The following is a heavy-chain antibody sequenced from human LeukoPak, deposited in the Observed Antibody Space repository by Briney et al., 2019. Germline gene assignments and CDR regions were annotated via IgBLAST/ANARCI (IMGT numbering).Heavy chain of an antibody. CDR3: AGTDSGSYSRWFDY. CDR1: GFTFSSYS. Sequence: GGSLRLSCAASGFTFSSYSMKWVRQAPGKGLEWVSYISSSSSIIYYADSVKGRFTVSRDNAKNSLYLQMNSLRAEDTAVYYCAGTDSGSYSRWFDYWGQGTLVSVSS. CDR2: ISSSSSII. V-gene: IGHV3-48*01. J-gene: IGHJ4*02. D-gene: IGHD1-26*01.